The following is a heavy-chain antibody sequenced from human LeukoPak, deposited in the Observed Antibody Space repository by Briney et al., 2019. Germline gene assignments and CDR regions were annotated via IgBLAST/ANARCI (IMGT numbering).Heavy chain of an antibody. Sequence: ASVKVSCKASGCAFSTYGLTWVRQAPGQGLEWMGWISGYNGNTNYAQKFQGRVTMTTDTSTSTAYMELRSLISDDTAVYYCARGSVAVAGNVDYWGQGTLVTVSS. D-gene: IGHD6-19*01. V-gene: IGHV1-18*01. CDR2: ISGYNGNT. CDR3: ARGSVAVAGNVDY. J-gene: IGHJ4*02. CDR1: GCAFSTYG.